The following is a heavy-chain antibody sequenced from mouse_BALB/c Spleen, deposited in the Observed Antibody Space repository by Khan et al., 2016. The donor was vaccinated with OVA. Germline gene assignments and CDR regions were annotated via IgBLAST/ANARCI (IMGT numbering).Heavy chain of an antibody. V-gene: IGHV3-8*02. J-gene: IGHJ3*01. D-gene: IGHD2-14*01. CDR2: IIYTGYT. CDR3: ARSTYRYAFVY. CDR1: GDSITSGY. Sequence: EVQLQESGPSLVKPSQTLYLTCSVTGDSITSGYWNWIRKFPGNKLEYMGYIIYTGYTYYNTSLQSRISITRHTSKNQYYLQLNSVSDEDTATCYCARSTYRYAFVYWGQGTLVTVSA.